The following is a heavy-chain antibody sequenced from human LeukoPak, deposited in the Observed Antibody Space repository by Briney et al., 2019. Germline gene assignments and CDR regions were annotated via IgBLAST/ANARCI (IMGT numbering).Heavy chain of an antibody. D-gene: IGHD2-15*01. J-gene: IGHJ4*02. Sequence: SETLSLTCTVSGGSISSGGYYWSWIRQPPGKGLEWIGYISHSGSTYYNPSLKSRVTISVDRSKNQFSLKLSSVTAADTAVYYCTIETVVARGYFDYWGQGTLVTVSS. CDR1: GGSISSGGYY. CDR3: TIETVVARGYFDY. V-gene: IGHV4-30-2*01. CDR2: ISHSGST.